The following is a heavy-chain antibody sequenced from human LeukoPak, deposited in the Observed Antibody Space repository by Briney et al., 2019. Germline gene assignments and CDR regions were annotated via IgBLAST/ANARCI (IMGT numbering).Heavy chain of an antibody. V-gene: IGHV3-21*01. CDR2: ISSSRGYI. CDR1: GFSFSSYS. Sequence: GGSLRLSCAVSGFSFSSYSMNWVRQAPGKGLEWVSCISSSRGYIYYADSVKGRSTISRDNANPSLYLQMNRLRAKDTGVYYCARDRGSAVGATTSDYWGQGTLVTVSS. D-gene: IGHD1-26*01. CDR3: ARDRGSAVGATTSDY. J-gene: IGHJ4*02.